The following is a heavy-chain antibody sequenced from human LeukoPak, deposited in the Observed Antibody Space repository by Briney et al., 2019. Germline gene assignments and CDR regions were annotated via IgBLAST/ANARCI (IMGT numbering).Heavy chain of an antibody. CDR2: IIPIFGTA. D-gene: IGHD6-13*01. CDR1: GGTFSSYA. Sequence: WASVKVSCKASGGTFSSYAISWVRQAPGQGLEWMGGIIPIFGTANYAQKFQGRVTITTDESTSTAYMELSSLRSEDTAVYYCARGGRGSYSSSWYDYWGQGTLVTVSS. J-gene: IGHJ4*02. CDR3: ARGGRGSYSSSWYDY. V-gene: IGHV1-69*05.